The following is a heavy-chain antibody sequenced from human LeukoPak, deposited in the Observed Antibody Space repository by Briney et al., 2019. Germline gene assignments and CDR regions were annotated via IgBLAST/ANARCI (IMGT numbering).Heavy chain of an antibody. CDR1: GGSISTYY. Sequence: SETLSLTCTVSGGSISTYYWSWIRQPPGKGLEWIGSIYYSGSTYYNPSLKSRVTISVDTSKNQFSLKLSSVTAADTAVYYCARLRSYGDYVRDYWGQGTLVIVSS. CDR2: IYYSGST. CDR3: ARLRSYGDYVRDY. J-gene: IGHJ4*02. D-gene: IGHD4-17*01. V-gene: IGHV4-59*05.